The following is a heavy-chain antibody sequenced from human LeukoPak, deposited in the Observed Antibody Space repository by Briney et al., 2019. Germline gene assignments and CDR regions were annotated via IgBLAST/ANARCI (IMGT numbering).Heavy chain of an antibody. J-gene: IGHJ4*02. Sequence: GGSLRLSCGAPGATLIAYPMTWGRQAPGKGLEWVSTLTASGGTTYYADSVRGQFTISRDKSRDMLYLQMNSLRGYDTAVYYCSKNWGGGSYYLTHWGQGTLVTVSS. CDR2: LTASGGTT. D-gene: IGHD1-26*01. CDR1: GATLIAYP. CDR3: SKNWGGGSYYLTH. V-gene: IGHV3-23*01.